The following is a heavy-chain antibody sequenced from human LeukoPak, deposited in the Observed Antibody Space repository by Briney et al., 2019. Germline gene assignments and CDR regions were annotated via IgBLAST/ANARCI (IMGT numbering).Heavy chain of an antibody. V-gene: IGHV3-74*01. CDR2: INNDGTST. J-gene: IGHJ4*02. D-gene: IGHD4/OR15-4a*01. CDR3: ARDTLGEGEDANYAVYYFDY. Sequence: PGGSLRLSCAASGFTFSAYWMHWVRQVPGEGLVWVSRINNDGTSTFFADSVKGRFTISRDNAKNSLELQMNSLRAEDTAVYYCARDTLGEGEDANYAVYYFDYWGQGTPVTVSS. CDR1: GFTFSAYW.